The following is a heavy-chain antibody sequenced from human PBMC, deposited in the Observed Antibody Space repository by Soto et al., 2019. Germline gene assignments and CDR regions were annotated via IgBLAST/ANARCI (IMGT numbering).Heavy chain of an antibody. V-gene: IGHV3-53*01. D-gene: IGHD6-13*01. J-gene: IGHJ4*02. Sequence: LRLSCAASGFTVSSNYMSWVRQAPGKGLEWVSVIYSGGSTYYADSVKGRFTISRDNSKNTLYLQMNSLRAEDTAVYYCAHSSSWSQYYFDYWGQGTLVTVSS. CDR1: GFTVSSNY. CDR3: AHSSSWSQYYFDY. CDR2: IYSGGST.